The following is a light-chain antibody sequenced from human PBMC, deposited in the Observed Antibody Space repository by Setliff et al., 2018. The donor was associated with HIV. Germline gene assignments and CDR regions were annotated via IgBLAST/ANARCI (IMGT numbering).Light chain of an antibody. CDR1: SSDVGGYTY. Sequence: QSALTQPASMSGSPGQSITISCTGTSSDVGGYTYVSWYQQHPGKAPKLMIYEVTSRPSGVSYRFSGSKSANTASLTISGLQAEDEADYYCASYTSSSAVVFGGGTQLTVL. J-gene: IGLJ3*02. V-gene: IGLV2-14*03. CDR3: ASYTSSSAVV. CDR2: EVT.